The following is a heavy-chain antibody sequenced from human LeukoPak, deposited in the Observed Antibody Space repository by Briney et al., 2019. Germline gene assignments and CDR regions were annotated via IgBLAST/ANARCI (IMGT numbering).Heavy chain of an antibody. CDR1: RYTFTSYA. J-gene: IGHJ6*03. CDR3: ARAVLGSSGYYMDV. CDR2: MNPNSGNT. V-gene: IGHV1-8*03. Sequence: GASVKVSCKASRYTFTSYAMNWVRQATGQGLEWMGWMNPNSGNTGYAQKFQGRVTITRNTSISTAYMELSSLRSEDTAVYYCARAVLGSSGYYMDVWGKGTTVTVSS. D-gene: IGHD6-6*01.